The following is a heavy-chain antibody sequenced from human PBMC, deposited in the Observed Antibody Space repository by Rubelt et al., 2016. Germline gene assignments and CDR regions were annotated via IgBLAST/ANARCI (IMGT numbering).Heavy chain of an antibody. CDR2: IYYSGST. D-gene: IGHD2-2*02. Sequence: QVQLQESGPGLVKPSETLSLTCTVSGGSISSYYWGWIRQPPGKGLEWIGSIYYSGSTYYNPSLKSRVPISVGTSKNQCSLKLSSVTAADTAVYYCARRARYCSSTSCYTYWWYFDLWGRGTLVTVSS. CDR3: ARRARYCSSTSCYTYWWYFDL. CDR1: GGSISSYY. J-gene: IGHJ2*01. V-gene: IGHV4-39*01.